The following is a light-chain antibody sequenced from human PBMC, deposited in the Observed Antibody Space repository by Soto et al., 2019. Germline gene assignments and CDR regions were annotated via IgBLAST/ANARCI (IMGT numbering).Light chain of an antibody. CDR2: GAS. CDR3: QQYGSSPPT. J-gene: IGKJ1*01. CDR1: QSISRN. V-gene: IGKV3-20*01. Sequence: EMVVTQSPATLSVSPGERVALSCRASQSISRNLAWYQQKPGQAPRLLIYGASTRATGIPARFSGSGSGTDFTLTINRLEPEDFALYYCQQYGSSPPTFGQGTKVDIK.